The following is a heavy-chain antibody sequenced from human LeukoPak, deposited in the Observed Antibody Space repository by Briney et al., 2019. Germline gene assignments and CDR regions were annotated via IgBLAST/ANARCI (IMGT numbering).Heavy chain of an antibody. CDR2: IYPDDSDT. J-gene: IGHJ4*02. D-gene: IGHD3-22*01. CDR3: ARGDTTGYLQLLY. V-gene: IGHV5-51*01. Sequence: GESLKISCKGSGYSFTSYWIVWVRQMPGKGLEWMGIIYPDDSDTRYSPSFQGQVTISADKSISTAYLQWSSLQASDTAMYYCARGDTTGYLQLLYWGQGTLVTVSS. CDR1: GYSFTSYW.